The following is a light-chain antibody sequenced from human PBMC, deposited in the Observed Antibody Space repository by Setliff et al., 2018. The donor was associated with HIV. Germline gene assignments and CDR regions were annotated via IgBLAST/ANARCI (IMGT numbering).Light chain of an antibody. CDR3: CSNGARPTLYV. V-gene: IGLV2-11*01. CDR1: SSDIGASDY. J-gene: IGLJ1*01. CDR2: DVT. Sequence: QSVLAQPRSVSGSPGQSVTISCTGSSSDIGASDYVSWYQQHPGKAPKLIIYDVTERPSGVPDRFSGSKSYHTASLTISGLQAEDEADYYCCSNGARPTLYVFGTGTKVTVL.